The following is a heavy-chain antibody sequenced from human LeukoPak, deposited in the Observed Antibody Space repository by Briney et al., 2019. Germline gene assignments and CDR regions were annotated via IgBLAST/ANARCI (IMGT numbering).Heavy chain of an antibody. J-gene: IGHJ6*02. CDR2: IYYSGST. CDR1: GGSISSYY. D-gene: IGHD1-14*01. CDR3: ARGYGSLYYYYSMDV. Sequence: SETLSLTCTVSGGSISSYYWSWIRQPPGKGLEWIGYIYYSGSTNYNPSLKSRVTISVDTSKNQFSLKLSSVTAADTAVYYCARGYGSLYYYYSMDVWGQGTTVTVSS. V-gene: IGHV4-59*01.